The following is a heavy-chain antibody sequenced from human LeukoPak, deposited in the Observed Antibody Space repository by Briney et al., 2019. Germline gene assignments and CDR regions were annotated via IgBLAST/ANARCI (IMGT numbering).Heavy chain of an antibody. Sequence: KASETLSLTCAVYGGSFSGYYWSWIRQPPGKGLEWIGEINHSGSTNYNPSLKSRVTISVDTSKNQFSLRLSSVTAADTAVYYCARGLSRGLQRMLYFDYWGQGTLVTVSS. CDR2: INHSGST. J-gene: IGHJ4*02. CDR3: ARGLSRGLQRMLYFDY. CDR1: GGSFSGYY. D-gene: IGHD1-1*01. V-gene: IGHV4-34*01.